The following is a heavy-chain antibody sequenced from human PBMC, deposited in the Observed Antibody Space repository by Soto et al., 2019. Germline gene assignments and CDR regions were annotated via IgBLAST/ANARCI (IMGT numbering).Heavy chain of an antibody. V-gene: IGHV4-59*01. Sequence: SDTLSLTCTVSGGSISRYYWIWILQPPGKGLEWIGYMYNTGSTIYNPSLKSRVTISVDTSKNQFSLKLNSVTAADTAVYYCARDLWGYCGADCYPLDVWGQGTTVTVS. D-gene: IGHD2-21*02. J-gene: IGHJ6*02. CDR3: ARDLWGYCGADCYPLDV. CDR2: MYNTGST. CDR1: GGSISRYY.